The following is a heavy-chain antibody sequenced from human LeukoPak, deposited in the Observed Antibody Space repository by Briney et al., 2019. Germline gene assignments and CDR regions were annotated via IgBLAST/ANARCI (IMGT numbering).Heavy chain of an antibody. CDR1: GDSVSINSAA. CDR2: TYYRSTWYS. D-gene: IGHD2-2*01. V-gene: IGHV6-1*01. Sequence: SQTLSLTCAISGDSVSINSAAWKCIRQSPSRGLEWLGRTYYRSTWYSDYAVSVRGRITVNPDTSKNQFSLHLNSVTPEDTAVYYCARRLTQYDCFDPWGQGILVTVSS. J-gene: IGHJ5*02. CDR3: ARRLTQYDCFDP.